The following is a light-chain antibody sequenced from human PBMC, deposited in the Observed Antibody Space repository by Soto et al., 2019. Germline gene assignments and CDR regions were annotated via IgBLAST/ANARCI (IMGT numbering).Light chain of an antibody. CDR1: QSISSW. J-gene: IGKJ1*01. CDR3: QHYSGYPWT. Sequence: DIQMTQSPSTLSASVGDRVTITCRASQSISSWLAWYQQKPGKAPKLLIYKASSLESGVPSRFSGFGSGTEFTLTISSLQHDDFDTYYCQHYSGYPWTFGQGTKADIK. CDR2: KAS. V-gene: IGKV1-5*03.